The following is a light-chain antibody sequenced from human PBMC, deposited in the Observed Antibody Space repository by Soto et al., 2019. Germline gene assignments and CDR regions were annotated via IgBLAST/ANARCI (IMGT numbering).Light chain of an antibody. CDR3: GSYTSTDTPLV. CDR1: STDVGGYNY. V-gene: IGLV2-14*01. CDR2: EVN. J-gene: IGLJ1*01. Sequence: QSVLAQPSSVSGSPGQSITISCTGTSTDVGGYNYVSWYQHHPGKDPKLIIYEVNNRPSGVSDRFSGSNSGNKASLTISNLEAEDESDYYCGSYTSTDTPLVFGTGTKVTVL.